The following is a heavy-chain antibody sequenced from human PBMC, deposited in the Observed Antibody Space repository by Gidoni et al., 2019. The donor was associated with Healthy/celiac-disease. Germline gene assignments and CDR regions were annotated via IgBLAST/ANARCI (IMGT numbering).Heavy chain of an antibody. J-gene: IGHJ4*02. CDR2: SYSGGST. Sequence: EVQLVETGGGLIQPGGSLRLSCAASGFTVSSNYMSWVRQAPGKGLEWVSVSYSGGSTYYADSVKGRFTISRDNSKNTLYLQMNSLRAEDTAVYYCARDIVGVPAAIGYWGQGTLVTVSS. D-gene: IGHD2-2*01. CDR3: ARDIVGVPAAIGY. CDR1: GFTVSSNY. V-gene: IGHV3-53*02.